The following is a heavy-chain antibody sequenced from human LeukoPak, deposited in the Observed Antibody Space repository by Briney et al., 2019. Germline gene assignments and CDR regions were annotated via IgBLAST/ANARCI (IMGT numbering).Heavy chain of an antibody. CDR2: ISSSSSYI. J-gene: IGHJ4*02. D-gene: IGHD5-18*01. CDR1: GFTFSSYS. CDR3: ARELYTAMEIDY. Sequence: GGSLRLSCAASGFTFSSYSMNWVRQAPGKGLEWVSSISSSSSYIYYADSVKGRFTISRDNAKNSLYLQMNSLRAEDTAVYYYARELYTAMEIDYWGQGTLVTVSS. V-gene: IGHV3-21*01.